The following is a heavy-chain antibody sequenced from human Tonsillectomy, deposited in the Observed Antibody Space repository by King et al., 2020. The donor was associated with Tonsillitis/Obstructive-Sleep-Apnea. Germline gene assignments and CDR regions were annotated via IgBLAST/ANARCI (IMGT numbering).Heavy chain of an antibody. V-gene: IGHV3-33*01. J-gene: IGHJ4*02. CDR2: IWYDGSNK. Sequence: VQLVESGGGVVQPGRSLRLSCAASGFTFRSYGMHWVRQAPGKGLEWVAVIWYDGSNKNFADSVKGRFTISRDNSKNTLYLQMNSLRAEDTAVYYCARDYSAHFDYWGQGTLVTVSS. D-gene: IGHD2-15*01. CDR1: GFTFRSYG. CDR3: ARDYSAHFDY.